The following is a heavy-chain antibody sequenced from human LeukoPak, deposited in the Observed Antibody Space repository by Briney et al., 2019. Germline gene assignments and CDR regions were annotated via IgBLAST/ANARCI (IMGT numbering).Heavy chain of an antibody. D-gene: IGHD6-19*01. CDR1: GYTFTSYY. CDR2: IDPSGGST. Sequence: ASVKVSCKASGYTFTSYYMHWVRQAPGQGLEWMGIIDPSGGSTSYAQKFQGRVTMTRDTSTNTVYMELSSLRSEDTAEYYCARDSVDRSSGWYGGDYWGQGTLVTVSS. V-gene: IGHV1-46*01. CDR3: ARDSVDRSSGWYGGDY. J-gene: IGHJ4*02.